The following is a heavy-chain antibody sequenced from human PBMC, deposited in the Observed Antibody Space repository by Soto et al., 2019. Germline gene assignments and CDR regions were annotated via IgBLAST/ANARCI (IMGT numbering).Heavy chain of an antibody. J-gene: IGHJ4*02. CDR1: GFTFSSYW. Sequence: GGSLRLSCAASGFTFSSYWMSWVRQAPGKGLEWVANIKQDGSEKYYVDSVKGRFTISRDNAKNSLYLQMNSLRAEDTAVYYCARDRQQPRSEGVPNYFDYWGQGTLVTVSS. D-gene: IGHD6-25*01. CDR3: ARDRQQPRSEGVPNYFDY. V-gene: IGHV3-7*03. CDR2: IKQDGSEK.